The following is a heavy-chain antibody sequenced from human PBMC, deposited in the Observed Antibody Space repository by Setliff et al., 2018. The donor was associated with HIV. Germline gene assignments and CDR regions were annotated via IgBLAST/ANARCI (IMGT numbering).Heavy chain of an antibody. D-gene: IGHD6-6*01. CDR2: IYTSGST. J-gene: IGHJ1*01. CDR1: GVSISSGSYY. V-gene: IGHV4-61*02. CDR3: TTETTKAALFQH. Sequence: SETLSLTCTVSGVSISSGSYYWSWIRQSAGKGLEWIGRIYTSGSTNDNPSLKSRITIFRDDSRSTVDLLMRSLQNEDTAVYYCTTETTKAALFQHWGQGTPVTVSS.